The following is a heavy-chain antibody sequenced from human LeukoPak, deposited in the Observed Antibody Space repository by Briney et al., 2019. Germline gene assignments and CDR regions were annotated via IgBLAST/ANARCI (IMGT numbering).Heavy chain of an antibody. D-gene: IGHD2-2*01. CDR2: IYHSGST. CDR1: GGSISNSNW. J-gene: IGHJ4*02. CDR3: ARERGYCSSTSCLYFDY. V-gene: IGHV4-4*02. Sequence: SETLSLTCAVSGGSISNSNWWSWVRQPPGKGLEWIGEIYHSGSTNHNPSLKSRVTISVDKSKKQFSLKLSSVTAADTAVYYCARERGYCSSTSCLYFDYWGQGTLVTVSS.